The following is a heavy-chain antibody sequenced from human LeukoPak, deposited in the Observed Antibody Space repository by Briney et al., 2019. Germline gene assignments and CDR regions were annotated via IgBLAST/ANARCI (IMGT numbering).Heavy chain of an antibody. CDR3: AKDLMVGGVEDNWFDP. CDR2: ISGSGGST. D-gene: IGHD3-10*01. J-gene: IGHJ5*02. Sequence: GYLRLSCAASGCTFSSYAMSWVRQAPGKGLEWVSAISGSGGSTYYAGSVKGRFTISRDNSKNTLYLQMNRLRAEDTAVYYCAKDLMVGGVEDNWFDPWGQGTLVTVS. V-gene: IGHV3-23*01. CDR1: GCTFSSYA.